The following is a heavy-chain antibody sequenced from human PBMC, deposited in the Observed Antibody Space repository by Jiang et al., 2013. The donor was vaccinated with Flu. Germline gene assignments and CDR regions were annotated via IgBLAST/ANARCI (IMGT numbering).Heavy chain of an antibody. CDR3: ARSPNDRTYYFDY. V-gene: IGHV4-61*05. CDR1: GDSIISDNYY. D-gene: IGHD3-22*01. CDR2: IYYSGST. Sequence: LLKPSETLSLTCTVSGDSIISDNYYWAWIRQPPGKGLEWIGYIYYSGSTNYNPSLKSRVTISVDTSKNQFSLKLSSVTAADTAVYYCARSPNDRTYYFDYWGQGTLVTVSS. J-gene: IGHJ4*02.